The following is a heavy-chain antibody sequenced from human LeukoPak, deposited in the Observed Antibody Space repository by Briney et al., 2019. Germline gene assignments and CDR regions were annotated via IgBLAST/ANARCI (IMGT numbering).Heavy chain of an antibody. CDR1: GGSISSYY. V-gene: IGHV4-59*04. CDR3: ARFYRIVVALDY. Sequence: PSETLSLTCTVSGGSISSYYWSWVRQPPGKGLEWIGNIYYSGSTYYNPSLKSRVTISVDTSKNQFSLKLSSVTAADTAVYYCARFYRIVVALDYWGQGTLVTVSS. D-gene: IGHD6-19*01. J-gene: IGHJ4*02. CDR2: IYYSGST.